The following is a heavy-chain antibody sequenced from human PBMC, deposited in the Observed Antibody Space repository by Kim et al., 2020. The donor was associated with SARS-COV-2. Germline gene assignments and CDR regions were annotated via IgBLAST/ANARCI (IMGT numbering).Heavy chain of an antibody. CDR1: GFTFSSYA. Sequence: GGSLRLSCAASGFTFSSYAMSWVRQAPGKGLEWVSSISGSGGGTYYADSVKGRFTISRDNSKKTLYLQMNTLRTEDTAVYFCAKSHISANHYGMDVWGQGTTVTVSS. V-gene: IGHV3-23*01. J-gene: IGHJ6*02. CDR2: ISGSGGGT. D-gene: IGHD3-10*01. CDR3: AKSHISANHYGMDV.